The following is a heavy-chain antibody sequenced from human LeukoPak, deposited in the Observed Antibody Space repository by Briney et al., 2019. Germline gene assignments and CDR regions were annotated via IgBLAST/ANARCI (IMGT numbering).Heavy chain of an antibody. Sequence: GGSLRLSCAASGFTFSSCAMSWVRQAPGKGLEWVSAISGSGENTNYADSVRGRFTISRDNSKNTLYVQMNSLRAEDTAIYYCAKVSWANYFDYWGQGTLVTVSS. V-gene: IGHV3-23*01. J-gene: IGHJ4*02. CDR2: ISGSGENT. CDR1: GFTFSSCA. D-gene: IGHD6-13*01. CDR3: AKVSWANYFDY.